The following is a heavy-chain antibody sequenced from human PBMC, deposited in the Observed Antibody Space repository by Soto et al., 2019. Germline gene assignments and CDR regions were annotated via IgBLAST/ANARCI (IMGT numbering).Heavy chain of an antibody. J-gene: IGHJ3*02. CDR3: ARDCSSTRCYRDDAFDI. Sequence: EVQLVESGGGLVQPGGSLRLSCAASGFTFSSYAMHWVRQAPGKGLEYVSAISSNGGSTYYANSVKGRFTISRDNSKNTLYLQMVSLRAEDMAVYYCARDCSSTRCYRDDAFDIWGQGTMVTVSS. V-gene: IGHV3-64*01. CDR2: ISSNGGST. CDR1: GFTFSSYA. D-gene: IGHD2-2*01.